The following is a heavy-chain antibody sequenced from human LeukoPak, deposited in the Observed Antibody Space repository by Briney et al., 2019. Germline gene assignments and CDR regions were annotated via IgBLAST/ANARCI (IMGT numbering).Heavy chain of an antibody. Sequence: GGSLRLSCAASGFTFSSYWMHWVRQAPGKGLVWVARINSDVSSTNYADSVNGRFTISRDNAKNTLYLQMNSLRAEDTAVYYCARDRTVNWFDPWGQGTLVTVSS. CDR1: GFTFSSYW. J-gene: IGHJ5*02. D-gene: IGHD4-17*01. CDR3: ARDRTVNWFDP. V-gene: IGHV3-74*01. CDR2: INSDVSST.